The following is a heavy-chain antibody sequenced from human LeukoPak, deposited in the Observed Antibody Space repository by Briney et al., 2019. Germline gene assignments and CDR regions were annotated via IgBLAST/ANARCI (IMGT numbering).Heavy chain of an antibody. J-gene: IGHJ6*04. CDR3: ARGSSGGYYYYGMDV. CDR1: GGTLSSYA. CDR2: VIPIFGTA. V-gene: IGHV1-69*13. D-gene: IGHD5-12*01. Sequence: ASVKVSCKASGGTLSSYAISWVRQAPGQGLEWMGGVIPIFGTANYAQKFQGRVTITADESTSTAYMELSSLRSEDTAVYYCARGSSGGYYYYGMDVWGKGTTVTVSS.